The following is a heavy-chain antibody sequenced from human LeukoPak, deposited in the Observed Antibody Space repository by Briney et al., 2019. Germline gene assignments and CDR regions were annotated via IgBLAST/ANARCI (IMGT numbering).Heavy chain of an antibody. CDR1: GYTSTSYG. Sequence: GASVKVSCKASGYTSTSYGISWVRQAPGQGLEWMGWISAYNGNTNYAQKLQGRVTVTTDTSTSTAYMELRSLRSDDTAVYYCARGHYDFWSGHLAIDYWGQGTLVTVSS. CDR3: ARGHYDFWSGHLAIDY. D-gene: IGHD3-3*01. CDR2: ISAYNGNT. V-gene: IGHV1-18*01. J-gene: IGHJ4*02.